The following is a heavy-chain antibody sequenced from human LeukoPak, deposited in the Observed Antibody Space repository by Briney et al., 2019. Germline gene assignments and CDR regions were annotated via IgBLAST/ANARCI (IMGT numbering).Heavy chain of an antibody. CDR1: VGSICSSSYY. V-gene: IGHV4-39*01. D-gene: IGHD3-3*01. J-gene: IGHJ4*02. Sequence: SETLSLTCTVSVGSICSSSYYWGWIRQPPGKGLEWIGSIYYSGSTYYNPSLKSRVTISVDTSKNQFSLKLSSVTAADTAVYYCARHVLEGLTIFGVVAYWGQGTLVTVSS. CDR2: IYYSGST. CDR3: ARHVLEGLTIFGVVAY.